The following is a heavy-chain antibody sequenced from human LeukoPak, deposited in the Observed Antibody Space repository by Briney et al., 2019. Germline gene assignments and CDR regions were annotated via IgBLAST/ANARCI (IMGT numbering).Heavy chain of an antibody. D-gene: IGHD3-10*01. CDR3: AGGGFGEAYYYYYYMDV. CDR1: GFTFSNHG. J-gene: IGHJ6*03. CDR2: ISPSGVIT. V-gene: IGHV3-23*01. Sequence: GGTLRLSCAAAGFTFSNHGTDWVRQAPGKGLEWFSGISPSGVITYYADSGMGRFTFSRDISKYTLYLEISILRSEDTVGYYCAGGGFGEAYYYYYYMDVWGKGTTVTVSS.